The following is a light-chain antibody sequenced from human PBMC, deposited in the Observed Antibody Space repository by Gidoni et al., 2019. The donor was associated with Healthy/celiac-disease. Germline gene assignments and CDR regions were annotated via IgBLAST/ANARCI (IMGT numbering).Light chain of an antibody. CDR2: WAS. CDR3: QQYYSTPRWT. V-gene: IGKV4-1*01. Sequence: IVVTPSPDSLAVSLGERATINCKSSQSVLYSYNNKNYLTWYQQKPGQPPKLLIYWASTRESGVPYRFSGSGSGTDFTLTISSLQAEDVAVYYCQQYYSTPRWTFGQGTKVEIK. J-gene: IGKJ1*01. CDR1: QSVLYSYNNKNY.